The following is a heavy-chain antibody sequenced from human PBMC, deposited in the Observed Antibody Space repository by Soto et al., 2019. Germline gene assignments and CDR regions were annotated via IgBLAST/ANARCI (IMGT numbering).Heavy chain of an antibody. CDR2: IYYSGVT. J-gene: IGHJ4*02. CDR1: GCSISSGDYY. Sequence: QVQLQESGPGLVNPSQTLSLTCTVSGCSISSGDYYWSWIRQPPGKGLGWIGYIYYSGVTYYSPSLKSRITISLDTSRTQFTLNLASVTAADTAVYYCARQEADFVSVQYNFDYWSQGTLVTVSS. D-gene: IGHD3-3*01. V-gene: IGHV4-30-4*08. CDR3: ARQEADFVSVQYNFDY.